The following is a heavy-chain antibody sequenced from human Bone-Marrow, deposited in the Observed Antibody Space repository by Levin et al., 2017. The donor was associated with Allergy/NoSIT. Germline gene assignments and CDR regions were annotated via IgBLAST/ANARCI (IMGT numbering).Heavy chain of an antibody. CDR1: GFTFTSYT. Sequence: GGSLRLSCVASGFTFTSYTMNWVRQTPGKGLEWVSGISGSGASTYYADSVKGRFTISRDNSKNTLYLQVNSLRAEDTAVYYCAKDGGDWAYTAMVTVDGFDLWGQGTLVTVSS. D-gene: IGHD5-18*01. CDR3: AKDGGDWAYTAMVTVDGFDL. CDR2: ISGSGAST. V-gene: IGHV3-23*01. J-gene: IGHJ3*01.